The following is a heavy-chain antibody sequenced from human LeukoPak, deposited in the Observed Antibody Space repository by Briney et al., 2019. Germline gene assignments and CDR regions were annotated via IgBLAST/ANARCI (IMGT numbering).Heavy chain of an antibody. CDR2: ISYSGST. CDR1: GGSISSHY. J-gene: IGHJ5*02. D-gene: IGHD5-24*01. V-gene: IGHV4-59*08. CDR3: ARRGVEMSAVRPDNWLDP. Sequence: SETLSLTCSVSGGSISSHYYNWIRQSPGKGLEWIGRISYSGSTNYNPSLQSRVTISIDTSKNQFSLRLTSVTAADTAVYYCARRGVEMSAVRPDNWLDPWGQGTLVIVSS.